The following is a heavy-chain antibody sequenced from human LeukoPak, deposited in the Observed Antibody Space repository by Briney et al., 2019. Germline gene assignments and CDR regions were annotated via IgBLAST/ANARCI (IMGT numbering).Heavy chain of an antibody. J-gene: IGHJ6*02. CDR2: ISAYNGNT. D-gene: IGHD3-10*01. CDR1: GYTFTSYG. CDR3: AREYYYGSGSYYYYYGMDV. V-gene: IGHV1-18*01. Sequence: PWASVKVSCKASGYTFTSYGISWVRQAPGQGLEWMGWISAYNGNTNSAQKLHGRVTMTTDTSTSTAYMELRSLRSDDTAVYYCAREYYYGSGSYYYYYGMDVWGQGTTVTVSS.